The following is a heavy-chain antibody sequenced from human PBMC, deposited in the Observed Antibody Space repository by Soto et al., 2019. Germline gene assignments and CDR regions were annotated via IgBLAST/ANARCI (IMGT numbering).Heavy chain of an antibody. J-gene: IGHJ4*02. CDR3: ARTYYYDSSNRYFDY. Sequence: SETLSLTCTVSGGSISSGDYYWSWIRQPPGKGLEWIGYIYYSGSTYYNPSLKSRVTISVDTSKNQFSLKLSSVTAADTAVYYCARTYYYDSSNRYFDYWGQGTLVTVSS. CDR1: GGSISSGDYY. CDR2: IYYSGST. V-gene: IGHV4-30-4*01. D-gene: IGHD3-22*01.